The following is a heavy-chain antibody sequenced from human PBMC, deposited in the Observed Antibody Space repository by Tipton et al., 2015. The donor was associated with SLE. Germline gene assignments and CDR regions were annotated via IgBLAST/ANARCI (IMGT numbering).Heavy chain of an antibody. Sequence: TLSLTCTVSGGSISSLSWSWIRQPPGKRLEWIATMYSGGSKYYNPSLRSRDTISLDTSNNQFSLQVNSMTAADTAVYYCASKGGAGSYYPNWGQGTPVNVTS. CDR2: MYSGGSK. V-gene: IGHV4-4*09. CDR3: ASKGGAGSYYPN. J-gene: IGHJ4*02. CDR1: GGSISSLS. D-gene: IGHD3-10*01.